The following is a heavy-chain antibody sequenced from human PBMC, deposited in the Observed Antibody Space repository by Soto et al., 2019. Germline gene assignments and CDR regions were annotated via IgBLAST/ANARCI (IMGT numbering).Heavy chain of an antibody. Sequence: VGSLRLSCAASGFNFSHEWMSWVRKAPGKGLEWVGHIKTKSEGGTTDYAAPVKDRFTISREDSRNTLHLQMNSLKTEDTAVYYCTTLAAVADTDYWGHGTLVTVSS. CDR2: IKTKSEGGTT. CDR1: GFNFSHEW. D-gene: IGHD6-19*01. J-gene: IGHJ4*01. V-gene: IGHV3-15*01. CDR3: TTLAAVADTDY.